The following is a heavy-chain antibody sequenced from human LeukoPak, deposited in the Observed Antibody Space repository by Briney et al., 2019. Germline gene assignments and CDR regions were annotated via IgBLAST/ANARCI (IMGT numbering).Heavy chain of an antibody. J-gene: IGHJ4*02. V-gene: IGHV4-59*01. CDR2: IYYSGST. D-gene: IGHD3-22*01. CDR1: GGSISSYY. Sequence: SETLSLTCTVSGGSISSYYWSWIRQPPGKGLEWIGYIYYSGSTNYNPSLKSRVTISVDTSKNQFSLKLSSVTAADTAVYYCAARYYDSSGYNGDYWGQGTLVTVSS. CDR3: AARYYDSSGYNGDY.